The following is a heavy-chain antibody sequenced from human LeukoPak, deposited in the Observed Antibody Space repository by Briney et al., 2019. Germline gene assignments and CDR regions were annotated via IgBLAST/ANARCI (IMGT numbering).Heavy chain of an antibody. CDR2: FYRGDST. CDR1: GFTFSNNA. Sequence: PGGSLRLSCAASGFTFSNNAMSWVRQAPGKGLEWVSFFYRGDSTYYAESVRGRFTISRDNSKNTLYLLMNSLIPEDTAVYYCAREVVSTPSYFDSWGQGTLVTVSS. CDR3: AREVVSTPSYFDS. D-gene: IGHD2-15*01. V-gene: IGHV3-53*01. J-gene: IGHJ4*02.